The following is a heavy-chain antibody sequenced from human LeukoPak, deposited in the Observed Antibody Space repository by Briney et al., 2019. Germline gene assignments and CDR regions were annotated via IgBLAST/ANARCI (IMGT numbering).Heavy chain of an antibody. Sequence: GGSLRLSCEASGFTSFDFPMNWVRKAPGKGLEWVSHIRTDGTITYADSVKGRFTISRDNARNSLYLQMNSLRAEDTALYYCARWDSGNYYGIGDWGQGTLVTVSS. V-gene: IGHV3-69-1*02. CDR3: ARWDSGNYYGIGD. D-gene: IGHD1-26*01. J-gene: IGHJ4*02. CDR1: GFTSFDFP. CDR2: IRTDGTI.